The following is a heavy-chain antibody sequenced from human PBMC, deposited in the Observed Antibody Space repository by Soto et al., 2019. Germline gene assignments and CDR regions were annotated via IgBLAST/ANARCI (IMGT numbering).Heavy chain of an antibody. CDR3: ARFLGYDFWSGSPYYYGMDV. CDR2: ISAYNGNT. V-gene: IGHV1-18*04. CDR1: GYTFTSYG. D-gene: IGHD3-3*01. J-gene: IGHJ6*02. Sequence: ASVKVSCKVSGYTFTSYGISWVRQAPGQGLEWMGWISAYNGNTNYEQKLQGRGTMTTDTSTSTAYMELRSLRSDDTAVYYCARFLGYDFWSGSPYYYGMDVWGQGTTVTVSS.